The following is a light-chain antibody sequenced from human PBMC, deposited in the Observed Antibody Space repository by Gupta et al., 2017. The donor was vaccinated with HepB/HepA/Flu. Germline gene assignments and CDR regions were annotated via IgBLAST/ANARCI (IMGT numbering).Light chain of an antibody. V-gene: IGKV2-28*01. CDR2: LGS. CDR3: MQALQTPT. CDR1: QSLLHSNGYNY. Sequence: DIVMTQSPLSLPVTPGEPASISCRSSQSLLHSNGYNYLDWYLQKPGQSPQLLIYLGSNRASGVPDRLSGSGSGTDFTLKISRVEAEDVGVYYGMQALQTPTFGQGTKLEIK. J-gene: IGKJ2*01.